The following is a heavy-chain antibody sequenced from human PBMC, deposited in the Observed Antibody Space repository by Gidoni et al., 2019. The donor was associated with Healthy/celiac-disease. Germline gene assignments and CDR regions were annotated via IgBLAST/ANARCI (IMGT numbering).Heavy chain of an antibody. Sequence: QVQLVQSGAEVKKPGSSVKVSCKASGGTFSSYAISWVRQAPGQGLEWMGGIIPIFGTANYAQKFQGRVTITADESTSTAYMELSSLRSEDTAVYYCAAIDGPIAAAGGDYYYYGMDVWGQGTTVTVSS. CDR2: IIPIFGTA. J-gene: IGHJ6*02. D-gene: IGHD6-13*01. CDR1: GGTFSSYA. CDR3: AAIDGPIAAAGGDYYYYGMDV. V-gene: IGHV1-69*01.